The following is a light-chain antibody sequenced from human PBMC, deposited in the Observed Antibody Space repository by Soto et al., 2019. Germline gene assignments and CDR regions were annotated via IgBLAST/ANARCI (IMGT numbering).Light chain of an antibody. CDR1: GGSIANNY. J-gene: IGLJ3*02. V-gene: IGLV6-57*02. Sequence: NFMLTQPHSVSESPGKTVTISCTGSGGSIANNYVQWYQQRPGSAPTPVIFQDNERPSGVTDRFSGSIDSSSNSASLTISGLRTEDEADYYCHSYDSSAHWVFGGGTKLTVL. CDR3: HSYDSSAHWV. CDR2: QDN.